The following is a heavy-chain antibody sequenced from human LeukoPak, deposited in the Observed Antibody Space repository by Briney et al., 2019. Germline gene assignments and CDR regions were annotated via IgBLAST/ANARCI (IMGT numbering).Heavy chain of an antibody. D-gene: IGHD5-18*01. CDR3: ARADVDTAMVTGPYYYYYYMDV. CDR1: GGSISSGSYY. J-gene: IGHJ6*03. Sequence: SQTLSLTCTVSGGSISSGSYYWSWIRQPAGKGLEWIGRIYTSGSTNYNPSLKSRVTISVDTSKNQFSLKLSSVTAADTAVYYCARADVDTAMVTGPYYYYYYMDVWGKGTTVTVSS. CDR2: IYTSGST. V-gene: IGHV4-61*02.